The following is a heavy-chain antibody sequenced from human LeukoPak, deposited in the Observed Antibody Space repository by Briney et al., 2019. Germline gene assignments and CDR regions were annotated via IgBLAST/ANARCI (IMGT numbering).Heavy chain of an antibody. V-gene: IGHV3-48*01. CDR1: GFTFSSYS. D-gene: IGHD3-3*02. Sequence: PGGSLRLSCAASGFTFSSYSMNWVRQAPGKGLEWVSYISSSSTIYYADSVKGRFTISRDNAKNSLYLQMNSLRAEDTAVYYCARDRAFWWGQGTMDTVSS. CDR2: ISSSSTI. CDR3: ARDRAFW. J-gene: IGHJ3*01.